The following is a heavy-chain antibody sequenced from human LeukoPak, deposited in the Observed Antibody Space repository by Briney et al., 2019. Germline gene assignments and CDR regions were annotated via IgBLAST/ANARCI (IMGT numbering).Heavy chain of an antibody. CDR2: IYYSGST. V-gene: IGHV4-30-4*08. J-gene: IGHJ3*02. Sequence: PSETLSLTCTVSGGSISSGDYYWSWIRQPPGKGLEWIGYIYYSGSTYYNPSLKSRVTISVDTSKNQFSLKLSSVTAADTAVYYCARVRPRFEAFDIWGQGTMVTVSS. CDR1: GGSISSGDYY. CDR3: ARVRPRFEAFDI.